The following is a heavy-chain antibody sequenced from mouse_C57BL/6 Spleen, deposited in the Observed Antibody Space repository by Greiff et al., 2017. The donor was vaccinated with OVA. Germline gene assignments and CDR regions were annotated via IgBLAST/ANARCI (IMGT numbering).Heavy chain of an antibody. D-gene: IGHD1-1*02. CDR2: ISDGGSYT. Sequence: EVQRVESGGGLAKPGGSLKLSCAASGFTFSSYAMSWVRQTPEKRLEWVATISDGGSYTYYPDNVKGRFTISRDNAKNNLYLQMSHLKSEATAMYDGARERGGNPYYFDDWGQGTTLTVSS. CDR3: ARERGGNPYYFDD. CDR1: GFTFSSYA. J-gene: IGHJ2*01. V-gene: IGHV5-4*01.